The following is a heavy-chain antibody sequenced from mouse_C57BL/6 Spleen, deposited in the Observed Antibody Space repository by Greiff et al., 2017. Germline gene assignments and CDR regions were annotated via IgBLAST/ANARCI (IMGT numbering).Heavy chain of an antibody. D-gene: IGHD1-1*01. CDR1: GYTFTSYW. Sequence: VQLQESGAELVKPGASVQMSCKASGYTFTSYWITWVKQRPGQGLEWIGDSYPGSGSTNYNEKFKSKATLTVDSSSSTAYMQLSSLTSEDAAVYYCAREDYGREGFAYWGQGTLVTVSA. V-gene: IGHV1-55*01. CDR2: SYPGSGST. CDR3: AREDYGREGFAY. J-gene: IGHJ3*01.